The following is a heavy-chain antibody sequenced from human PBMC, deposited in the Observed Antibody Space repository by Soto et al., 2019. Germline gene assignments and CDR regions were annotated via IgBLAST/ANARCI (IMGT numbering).Heavy chain of an antibody. CDR2: IYNTGSI. CDR1: GGSFSSGRYY. V-gene: IGHV4-61*01. J-gene: IGHJ5*02. CDR3: ARVPSTQVSYYDSSGSP. D-gene: IGHD3-22*01. Sequence: NHSESLSLTCTACGGSFSSGRYYWRWIRQPPGKGLEWIGYIYNTGSINYNPSLKSRVTMSLDTPNNQFSLKLTSVTAADTALYYCARVPSTQVSYYDSSGSPWGQGTLVTVSS.